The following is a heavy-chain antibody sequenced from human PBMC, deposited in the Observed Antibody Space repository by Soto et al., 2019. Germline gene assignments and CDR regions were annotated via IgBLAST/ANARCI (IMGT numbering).Heavy chain of an antibody. J-gene: IGHJ6*03. Sequence: GGSLRLSCAASGFTFSNAWMSWVRQAPGKGLEWVGRIKSKTDGGTTDYAAPVKGRFTISRDDSKNTLYLQMNSLKTEDTAVYYCTTSHDYGDYTPPYYYYYMDVWGKGTTVTVSS. V-gene: IGHV3-15*01. D-gene: IGHD4-17*01. CDR2: IKSKTDGGTT. CDR3: TTSHDYGDYTPPYYYYYMDV. CDR1: GFTFSNAW.